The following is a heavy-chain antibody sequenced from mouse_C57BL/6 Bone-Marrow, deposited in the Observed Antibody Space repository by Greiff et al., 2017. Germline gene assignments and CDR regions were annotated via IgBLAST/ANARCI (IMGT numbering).Heavy chain of an antibody. D-gene: IGHD1-1*01. CDR1: GFTFSDYY. CDR2: INYDGSST. Sequence: EVQLQESEGGLVQPGSSMKLSCTASGFTFSDYYMAWFRQVPEKGLQWVANINYDGSSTYYLASLKNRFIISRDNAKNILYLQMSSLKSEDTATYYCARAFITTVVATDGWYFDVWGTGTTVTVSS. CDR3: ARAFITTVVATDGWYFDV. V-gene: IGHV5-16*01. J-gene: IGHJ1*03.